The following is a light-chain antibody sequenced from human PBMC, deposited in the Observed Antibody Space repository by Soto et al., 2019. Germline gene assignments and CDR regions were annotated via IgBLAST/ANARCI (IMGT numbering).Light chain of an antibody. CDR3: MQGTHWTPYT. J-gene: IGKJ2*01. CDR2: KVS. V-gene: IGKV2-30*01. Sequence: DVAMTQSPLSLPVTLGQPASISCRSSQSLTYSDGNTYLNWFHLRPGQSPTRLMYKVSNRDSGVMDRFRVTGSGTDFTLKISSVEADDVRVYYCMQGTHWTPYTFGQGTKLEIK. CDR1: QSLTYSDGNTY.